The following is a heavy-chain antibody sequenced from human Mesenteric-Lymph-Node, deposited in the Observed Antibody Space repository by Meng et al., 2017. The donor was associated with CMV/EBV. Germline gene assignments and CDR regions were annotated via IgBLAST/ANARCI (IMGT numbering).Heavy chain of an antibody. CDR3: ARGRWFGELAFDS. V-gene: IGHV4-61*01. D-gene: IGHD3-10*01. CDR1: CASLTGDSYH. Sequence: VSCASLTGDSYHWTWIRQPPGKGLEWIGYISNSGNTQYNPALNSRLTISADTSKNQFSLRLWSVTTADTAVYYCARGRWFGELAFDSWGQGALVTVSS. CDR2: ISNSGNT. J-gene: IGHJ4*02.